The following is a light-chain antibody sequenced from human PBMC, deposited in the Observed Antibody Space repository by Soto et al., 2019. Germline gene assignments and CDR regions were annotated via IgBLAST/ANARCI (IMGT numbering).Light chain of an antibody. CDR2: KAS. CDR1: QSISSW. J-gene: IGKJ1*01. Sequence: DIQMTQSPSTLSASVGDRVTITCRASQSISSWLAWYQQKPGKAPKLLIYKASSLESGVPPRFRGSGSGTEFTLTISSLQPDDFASYHCQQYNSYPWTFGQGTKVEIK. CDR3: QQYNSYPWT. V-gene: IGKV1-5*03.